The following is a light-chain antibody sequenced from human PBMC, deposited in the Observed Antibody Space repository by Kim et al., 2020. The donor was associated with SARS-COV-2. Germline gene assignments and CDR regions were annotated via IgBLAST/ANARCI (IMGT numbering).Light chain of an antibody. V-gene: IGLV3-19*01. J-gene: IGLJ2*01. CDR1: SLRSYY. Sequence: SSELTQDPAVSVALGQTVRITCQGDSLRSYYASWYQQKPGQAPIVVISGKNNRPSGIPDRFSGSSSGNTASLTITGAQAEDVADYCCSSRDSNGYVLFGGGTQLTVL. CDR3: SSRDSNGYVL. CDR2: GKN.